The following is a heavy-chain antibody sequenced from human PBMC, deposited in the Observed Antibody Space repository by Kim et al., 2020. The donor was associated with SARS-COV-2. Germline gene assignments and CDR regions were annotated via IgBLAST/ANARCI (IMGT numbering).Heavy chain of an antibody. V-gene: IGHV1-69*13. J-gene: IGHJ5*02. D-gene: IGHD2-15*01. CDR2: IIPIFGTA. Sequence: SVKVSCKASGGTFSSYAISWVRQAPGQGLEWMGGIIPIFGTANYAQKFQGRVTITADESTSTAYMELSSLRSEDTAVYYCARAISYCSGGSCYSIWFDPWGQGALVTVSS. CDR1: GGTFSSYA. CDR3: ARAISYCSGGSCYSIWFDP.